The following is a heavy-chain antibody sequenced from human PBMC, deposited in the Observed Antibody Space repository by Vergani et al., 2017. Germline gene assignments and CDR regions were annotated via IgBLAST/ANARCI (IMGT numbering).Heavy chain of an antibody. Sequence: EVQLLESGGGLVQPGGSLRLSCAASGFTFSSYAMSWARQAPGKGLEWVSSISGSGGSTYYADSVKGRVTISRDNSKNTLYLQMNSLRAEDTAVYYCAKTRDGIGNWFDPWGQGTLVTVSS. CDR2: ISGSGGST. CDR3: AKTRDGIGNWFDP. V-gene: IGHV3-23*01. J-gene: IGHJ5*02. CDR1: GFTFSSYA.